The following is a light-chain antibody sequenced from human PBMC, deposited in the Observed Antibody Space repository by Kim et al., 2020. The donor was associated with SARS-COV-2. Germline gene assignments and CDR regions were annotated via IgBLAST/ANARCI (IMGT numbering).Light chain of an antibody. V-gene: IGLV3-19*01. J-gene: IGLJ1*01. CDR2: AKT. CDR1: SLGRYY. CDR3: KSRDNSGNHYV. Sequence: ALGQTVTITCQGDSLGRYYASWYQQKPGQAPLLVIYAKTNRPSGIPDRFSGSTSGNTASLTITGAQAEDEADYYCKSRDNSGNHYVFGTGTKVTVL.